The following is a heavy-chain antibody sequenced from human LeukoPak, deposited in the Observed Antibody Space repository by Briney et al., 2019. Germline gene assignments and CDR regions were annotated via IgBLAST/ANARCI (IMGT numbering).Heavy chain of an antibody. CDR3: GRDFRMTVVDY. CDR2: IYYSGST. J-gene: IGHJ4*02. Sequence: PSETLSLTCTVSGGSISSSGYYWGWIRQPPGKGLEWIGTIYYSGSTFYNPSLKSRVTISVDTSKNQFSLKLSSVTAADTAVYYCGRDFRMTVVDYWGQGILVTVSS. CDR1: GGSISSSGYY. D-gene: IGHD4/OR15-4a*01. V-gene: IGHV4-39*07.